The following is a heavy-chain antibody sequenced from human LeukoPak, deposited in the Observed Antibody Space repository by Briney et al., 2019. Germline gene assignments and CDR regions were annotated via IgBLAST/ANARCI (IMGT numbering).Heavy chain of an antibody. CDR3: TSYYEVMGDY. Sequence: GGSLRLSCAASGFTFSNAWMSWVRQAPGKGLEWVGRIKSKTDDGTTDYAAPVKGRFTITRDDSKNTLYLQMNSLKTEDTAVYYCTSYYEVMGDYWGQGTLVTVSS. D-gene: IGHD3-3*01. CDR1: GFTFSNAW. J-gene: IGHJ4*02. CDR2: IKSKTDDGTT. V-gene: IGHV3-15*01.